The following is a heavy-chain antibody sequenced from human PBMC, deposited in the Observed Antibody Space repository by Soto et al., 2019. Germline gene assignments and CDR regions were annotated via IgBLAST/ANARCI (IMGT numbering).Heavy chain of an antibody. Sequence: QVQLVQSGAEVKKPGASVKVSCKASGYTFTSYGISWVRQAPGQGLEWMGWISAYNGNTNYAQKLQGRVTMTTDTSTSTACIGLRSLRSDDTAVYYCARESSSSCHDYWGQGTLVTVSS. D-gene: IGHD6-13*01. J-gene: IGHJ4*02. CDR2: ISAYNGNT. CDR1: GYTFTSYG. V-gene: IGHV1-18*01. CDR3: ARESSSSCHDY.